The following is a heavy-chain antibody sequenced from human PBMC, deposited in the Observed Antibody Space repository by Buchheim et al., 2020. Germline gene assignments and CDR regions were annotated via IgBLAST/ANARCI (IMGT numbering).Heavy chain of an antibody. V-gene: IGHV3-48*02. CDR3: ARDHSEALHFPIWSGYENAFDI. CDR2: ISSSSSTI. D-gene: IGHD3-3*01. Sequence: EVQLVESGGGLVQPGGSLRLSCAASGFTFSSYSMNWVRQAPGKGLEWVSYISSSSSTIYYADSVKGRFTISRDNAKNSLYLQMNSLRDEDTAVYYCARDHSEALHFPIWSGYENAFDIWGQGT. J-gene: IGHJ3*02. CDR1: GFTFSSYS.